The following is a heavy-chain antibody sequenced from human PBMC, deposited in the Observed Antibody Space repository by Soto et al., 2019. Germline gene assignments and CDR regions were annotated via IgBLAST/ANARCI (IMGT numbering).Heavy chain of an antibody. CDR1: GDSISSSRYY. CDR3: ARAPSIAVAEVSIPYYGMDV. CDR2: INHSGST. J-gene: IGHJ6*02. D-gene: IGHD6-19*01. Sequence: SETLSLTCTVSGDSISSSRYYWGWIRQPPGKGLEWIGTINHSGSTSYYPSLKSRVTISVDTSKNQFSLKLSSVTAADTAVYYCARAPSIAVAEVSIPYYGMDVWGQGTTVTVSS. V-gene: IGHV4-39*07.